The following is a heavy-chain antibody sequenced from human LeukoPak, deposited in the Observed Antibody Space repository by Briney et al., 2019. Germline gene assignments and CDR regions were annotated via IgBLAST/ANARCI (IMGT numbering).Heavy chain of an antibody. D-gene: IGHD3-10*01. V-gene: IGHV3-74*01. CDR3: VRGRGSYGWFDP. CDR2: ISGDGTAR. Sequence: TGGSLRLSCAASGVTSSSYWMHWVRQVPGKGLVWVSRISGDGTARNYADSVKGRFTISRDDAKNTVDLQMNSLRGEDTAVYYCVRGRGSYGWFDPWGPGTLVTVSS. J-gene: IGHJ5*02. CDR1: GVTSSSYW.